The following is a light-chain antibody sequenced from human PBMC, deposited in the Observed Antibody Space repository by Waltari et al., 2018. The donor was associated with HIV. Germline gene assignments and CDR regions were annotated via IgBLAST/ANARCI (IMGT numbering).Light chain of an antibody. J-gene: IGLJ1*01. Sequence: QSVLTQPPSASGTPGQRVTISCSGSSSNIGSNYVYWYQQLPGTAPKLLIYRNNQRPSGVPARFSGSKSGTSASLAISGLRSEDEADYYCAAWNDRLSGYVFGTGTKVTV. V-gene: IGLV1-47*01. CDR3: AAWNDRLSGYV. CDR1: SSNIGSNY. CDR2: RNN.